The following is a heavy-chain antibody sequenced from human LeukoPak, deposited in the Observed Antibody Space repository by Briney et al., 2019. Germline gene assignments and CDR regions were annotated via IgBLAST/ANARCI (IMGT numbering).Heavy chain of an antibody. D-gene: IGHD3-3*02. CDR1: GYTFTSYD. Sequence: VASVKVSCKASGYTFTSYDINWVRQATGQGLEWMGWMNPNSGNTGYAQKFQGRVTITRNTSISTAYMELSSLRSEDTAVYYCARGRWPISPNDYWGQGTLVTVSS. J-gene: IGHJ4*02. CDR3: ARGRWPISPNDY. CDR2: MNPNSGNT. V-gene: IGHV1-8*03.